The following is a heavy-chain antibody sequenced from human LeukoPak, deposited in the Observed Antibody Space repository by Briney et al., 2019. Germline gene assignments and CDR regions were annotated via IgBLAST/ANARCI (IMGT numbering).Heavy chain of an antibody. CDR1: GFTFNNYA. CDR3: AREYDIISHVGYGMDV. CDR2: IWYDGSNT. Sequence: GGSLRLSCATSGFTFNNYAMTWVRQAPGKGLEWVAVIWYDGSNTYYADSVKGRFTISRDNSKNTLYLQMNSLRAEDTAVYYCAREYDIISHVGYGMDVWGQGTTVTVSS. J-gene: IGHJ6*02. D-gene: IGHD3-9*01. V-gene: IGHV3-33*08.